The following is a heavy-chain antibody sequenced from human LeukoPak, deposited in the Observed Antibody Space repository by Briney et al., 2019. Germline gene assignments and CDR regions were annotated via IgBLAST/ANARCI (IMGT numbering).Heavy chain of an antibody. CDR3: AKVELKYQLLSHLDY. V-gene: IGHV3-30*02. Sequence: PGGSLRLSCAASGFTFSSYGMHWVRQAPGKGLEWVAFIRYDGSNKYYADSVKGRFTISRDNSKNTLYLQMNSLRAEDTAVYHCAKVELKYQLLSHLDYWGQGTLVTVSS. CDR2: IRYDGSNK. D-gene: IGHD2-2*01. CDR1: GFTFSSYG. J-gene: IGHJ4*02.